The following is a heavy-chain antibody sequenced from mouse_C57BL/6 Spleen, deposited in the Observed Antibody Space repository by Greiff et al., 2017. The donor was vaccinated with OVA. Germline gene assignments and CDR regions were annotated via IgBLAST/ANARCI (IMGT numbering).Heavy chain of an antibody. V-gene: IGHV2-2*01. J-gene: IGHJ2*01. CDR1: GFSLTSYG. CDR3: ARKGMHYDYLDY. Sequence: VKVVESGPGLVQPSQSLSITCTVSGFSLTSYGVHWVRQSPGKGLEWLGVIWSGGSTDYNAAFISRLSISKDNSKSQVFFKMNSLQADDTAIYYCARKGMHYDYLDYWGQGTTLTVSS. CDR2: IWSGGST. D-gene: IGHD2-4*01.